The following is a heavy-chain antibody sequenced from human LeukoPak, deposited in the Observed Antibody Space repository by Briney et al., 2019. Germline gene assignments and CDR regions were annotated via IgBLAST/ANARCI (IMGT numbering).Heavy chain of an antibody. CDR1: GGTFSRYA. D-gene: IGHD3-22*01. V-gene: IGHV1-69*13. CDR2: IIPIFGTA. CDR3: AKGRAGNYYYDSSDY. Sequence: ASVKVSCKASGGTFSRYAMSWVRQAPGQGLEWMGGIIPIFGTASFAQKFQGRVTITADESTGTAYMELSSLRSEDTAVYYCAKGRAGNYYYDSSDYWGQGTLVTVSS. J-gene: IGHJ4*02.